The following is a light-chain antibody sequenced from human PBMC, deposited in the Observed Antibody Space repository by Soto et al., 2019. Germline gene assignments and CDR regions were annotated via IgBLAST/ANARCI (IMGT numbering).Light chain of an antibody. Sequence: EIVLTQSPGTLSLSPGERATLSCRASQSVPNNNLAWYQQKPDQAPRVLIYGASSGATFTPDRFSGSGSGADFTLTISRLEAEDFAVFYCQQYGTSEIIFGQGTRLEIK. CDR3: QQYGTSEII. V-gene: IGKV3-20*01. CDR1: QSVPNNN. CDR2: GAS. J-gene: IGKJ5*01.